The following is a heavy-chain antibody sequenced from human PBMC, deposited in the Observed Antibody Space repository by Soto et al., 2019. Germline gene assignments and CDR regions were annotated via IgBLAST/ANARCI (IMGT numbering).Heavy chain of an antibody. Sequence: ASVKVSCKVSGGTFSSYAISWVRQAPGQGLEWMGGIIPIFGTANYAQKFQGRVTITADESTSTAYMELSSLRSEDTAVYYCARSTFDSSGYYLFSFDIWGQGTMVTVSS. J-gene: IGHJ3*02. D-gene: IGHD3-22*01. V-gene: IGHV1-69*13. CDR1: GGTFSSYA. CDR2: IIPIFGTA. CDR3: ARSTFDSSGYYLFSFDI.